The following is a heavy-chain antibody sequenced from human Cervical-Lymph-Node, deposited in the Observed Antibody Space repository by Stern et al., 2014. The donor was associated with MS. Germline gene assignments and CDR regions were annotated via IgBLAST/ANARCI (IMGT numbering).Heavy chain of an antibody. V-gene: IGHV1-2*02. CDR2: INPNSGGT. CDR1: GYTFTGYY. D-gene: IGHD3-22*01. J-gene: IGHJ4*02. Sequence: VQLVESGAEVKKPGASVKVSCKASGYTFTGYYMYWVRQAPGQGLEWMGWINPNSGGTKYAQKFQDRVTMTRDTSINTAYLELSRLTSDDTAVYYCAKDLRALYTSSGFYHWGQGTLVTVSS. CDR3: AKDLRALYTSSGFYH.